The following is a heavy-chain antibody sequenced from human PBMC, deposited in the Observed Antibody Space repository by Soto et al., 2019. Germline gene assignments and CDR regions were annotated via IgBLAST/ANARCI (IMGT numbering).Heavy chain of an antibody. J-gene: IGHJ3*02. V-gene: IGHV1-69*02. CDR2: ILPMLDIT. CDR3: TLGSWSAETFDI. Sequence: QVQLVQSGAEVKKPGSSVKVSCKASGGTFSTYTIIWVRQAPGQGLEWMGRILPMLDITNSAQRVQGRVTITADKSTSTAYLELSSLRFEDTALYYCTLGSWSAETFDIWGRGTMVSVSS. D-gene: IGHD6-13*01. CDR1: GGTFSTYT.